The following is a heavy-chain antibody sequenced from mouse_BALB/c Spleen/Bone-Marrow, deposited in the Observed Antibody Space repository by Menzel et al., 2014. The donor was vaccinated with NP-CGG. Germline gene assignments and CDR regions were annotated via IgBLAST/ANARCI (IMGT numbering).Heavy chain of an antibody. CDR2: IYPSDSYT. CDR3: TRWLPYAMDH. Sequence: VQLQESGAELVRPGASVKLSCKASGYTFTNYWINWVKQRPGQGLEWIGNIYPSDSYTNYNQKFKDEATLTVDKSSSTAYMQLSSPTSEDSAVYYCTRWLPYAMDHWGQGTSVTVSS. CDR1: GYTFTNYW. J-gene: IGHJ4*01. D-gene: IGHD2-2*01. V-gene: IGHV1-69*02.